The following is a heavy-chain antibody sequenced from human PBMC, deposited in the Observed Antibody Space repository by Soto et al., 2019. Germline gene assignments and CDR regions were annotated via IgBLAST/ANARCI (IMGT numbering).Heavy chain of an antibody. CDR3: VRVHSNSRPWGHFDH. Sequence: GGSLRLSCVTSGFTFRSYEMNWVRQAPGKGLEWVSHISDSGSMTYYADSVKGRFTLSRDNAKNSLFLQMNGLRVEDTAVYYCVRVHSNSRPWGHFDHWGHGTLVTVSS. CDR1: GFTFRSYE. D-gene: IGHD3-16*01. J-gene: IGHJ4*01. CDR2: ISDSGSMT. V-gene: IGHV3-48*03.